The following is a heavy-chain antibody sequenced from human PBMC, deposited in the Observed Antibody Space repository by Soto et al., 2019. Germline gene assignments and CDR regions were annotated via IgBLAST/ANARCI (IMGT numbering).Heavy chain of an antibody. V-gene: IGHV3-23*01. CDR1: GFNVNNYA. D-gene: IGHD6-19*01. CDR3: TFMPVTGPGWGRASEY. Sequence: GGSLRLACATSGFNVNNYAMSWVRRAPGERLEWVSFISSSGGTTYYADSVKGRFTISRDNSRNTVFLQMNTLGAEDTAIYCATFMPVTGPGWGRASEYWGQGPRVTFSS. J-gene: IGHJ4*02. CDR2: ISSSGGTT.